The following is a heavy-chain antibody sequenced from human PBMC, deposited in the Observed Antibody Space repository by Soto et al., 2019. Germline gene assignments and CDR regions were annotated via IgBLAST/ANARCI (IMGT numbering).Heavy chain of an antibody. CDR3: ATGVDYDSSGYYWAFDI. V-gene: IGHV1-24*01. CDR2: FDPEDGET. Sequence: XSVKVSCKVSGYTLTELSMHWARQAPVKGLEWMGGFDPEDGETIYAQKFQGRVTMTEDTSTDTAYMELSSLRSEDTAVYYCATGVDYDSSGYYWAFDIWGQGAMVTVSS. CDR1: GYTLTELS. D-gene: IGHD3-22*01. J-gene: IGHJ3*02.